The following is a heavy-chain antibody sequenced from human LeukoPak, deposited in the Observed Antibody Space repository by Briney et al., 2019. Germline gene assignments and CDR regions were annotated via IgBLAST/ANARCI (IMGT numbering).Heavy chain of an antibody. J-gene: IGHJ6*03. V-gene: IGHV4-61*02. CDR1: GGSISSGSYY. CDR3: SSHSRAGHYYFYYMVV. CDR2: IYTSGSA. D-gene: IGHD6-13*01. Sequence: SETLSLTCTVSGGSISSGSYYWSWIRQPAGKGLEWIGRIYTSGSANYNPSLKSRVTISVDTSKNQFSLKLNSVTAADTGVYYCSSHSRAGHYYFYYMVVWGEGTTVTVSS.